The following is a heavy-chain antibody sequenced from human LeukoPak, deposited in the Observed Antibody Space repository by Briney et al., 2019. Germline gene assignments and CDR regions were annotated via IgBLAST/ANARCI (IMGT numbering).Heavy chain of an antibody. D-gene: IGHD1-26*01. CDR1: GYTFTGYY. J-gene: IGHJ4*02. CDR3: ARVVGATIGLIDY. Sequence: ASVKVSCKASGYTFTGYYMHWVRQAPGQGLEWMGWINPNSGGTNYAQKFQGRVTMTRDTSISTAYMELSRLRSDDTAVYYCARVVGATIGLIDYWGQVTLVTVSS. V-gene: IGHV1-2*02. CDR2: INPNSGGT.